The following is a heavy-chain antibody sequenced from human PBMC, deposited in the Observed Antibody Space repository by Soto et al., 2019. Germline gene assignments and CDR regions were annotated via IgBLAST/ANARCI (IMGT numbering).Heavy chain of an antibody. J-gene: IGHJ4*02. Sequence: QVQLVESGGGVVQPGRSLRLSCAASGFTFSSYGMHWVRQAPGKGLEWVAVISYDGSNKYYADSVKGRFTISRDNSKNTLYLQMNSLRAEDTAVYYCAKALSYYGSGSYGDYWGQGTLVTVSS. CDR2: ISYDGSNK. CDR1: GFTFSSYG. CDR3: AKALSYYGSGSYGDY. D-gene: IGHD3-10*01. V-gene: IGHV3-30*18.